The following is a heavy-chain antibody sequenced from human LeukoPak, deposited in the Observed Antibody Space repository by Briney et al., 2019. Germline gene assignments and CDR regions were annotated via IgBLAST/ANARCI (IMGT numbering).Heavy chain of an antibody. Sequence: GASVKVSCKASGYTFTGYYMHWVRQAPGQGLEWMGWINPNSGGTNYAQKFQGRVTMTRDTSISTAYMELSRLRSDDTAVYYCARDSRRLIPQVLLWFGEFDRGLFDPWGQGTLVTVSS. J-gene: IGHJ5*02. V-gene: IGHV1-2*02. CDR2: INPNSGGT. D-gene: IGHD3-10*01. CDR3: ARDSRRLIPQVLLWFGEFDRGLFDP. CDR1: GYTFTGYY.